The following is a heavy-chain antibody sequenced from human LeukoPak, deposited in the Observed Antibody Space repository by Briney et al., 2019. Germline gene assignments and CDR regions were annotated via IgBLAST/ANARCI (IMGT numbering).Heavy chain of an antibody. V-gene: IGHV1-2*02. CDR3: ARDWFGENFDY. J-gene: IGHJ4*02. CDR1: GYTFAGYY. D-gene: IGHD3-10*01. Sequence: GASVKVSCKAFGYTFAGYYMHWVRQVPGQGLEWMGWINPNSGGTNYAQKFQGRVTMTRDTSISTAYMELSRLRSDDTAVYYCARDWFGENFDYWGQGTLVTVSS. CDR2: INPNSGGT.